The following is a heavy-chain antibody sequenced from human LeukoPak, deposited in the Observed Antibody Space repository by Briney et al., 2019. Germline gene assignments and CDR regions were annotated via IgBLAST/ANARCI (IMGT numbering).Heavy chain of an antibody. D-gene: IGHD2-15*01. CDR2: IYYSGST. J-gene: IGHJ4*02. CDR3: ARGYCSGGSCIYFDY. Sequence: SGTLSLTCTVSGGSISSYYWSWIRQPPGKGLEWIGYIYYSGSTNYNPSLKSRVTISVDTSKNQFSLKLSSVTAADTAVYYCARGYCSGGSCIYFDYWGQGTLATFSS. V-gene: IGHV4-59*01. CDR1: GGSISSYY.